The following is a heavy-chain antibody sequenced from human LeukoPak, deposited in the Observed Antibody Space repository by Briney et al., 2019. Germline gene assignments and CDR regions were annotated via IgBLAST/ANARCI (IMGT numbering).Heavy chain of an antibody. CDR1: GYSISSGNY. CDR3: ARDPRDSTPFDY. Sequence: SETLSLTCTVSGYSISSGNYWDWIRQPPGKGLERIGSVHYSGSTYYNPSLKSRLTISLDTSKNQFSLKLTSVTAADTAVYYCARDPRDSTPFDYWGQGTLVTVSS. D-gene: IGHD2-15*01. CDR2: VHYSGST. J-gene: IGHJ4*02. V-gene: IGHV4-38-2*02.